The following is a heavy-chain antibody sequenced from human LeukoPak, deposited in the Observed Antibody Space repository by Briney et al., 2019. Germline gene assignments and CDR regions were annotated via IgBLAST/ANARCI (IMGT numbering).Heavy chain of an antibody. Sequence: LRLSCAASGFTFNSYAMHWVRQAPGKGLEWVAVILYDGSNKYYADSVKGRFTISRDNSKNTLYLQMNSLRAEDTAVYYCAKDHLPGIVVADRDYWGQGTLVTVSS. CDR2: ILYDGSNK. CDR1: GFTFNSYA. V-gene: IGHV3-30*18. D-gene: IGHD6-19*01. J-gene: IGHJ4*02. CDR3: AKDHLPGIVVADRDY.